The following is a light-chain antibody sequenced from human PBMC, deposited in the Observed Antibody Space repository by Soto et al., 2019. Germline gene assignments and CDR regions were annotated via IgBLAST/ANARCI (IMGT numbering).Light chain of an antibody. J-gene: IGKJ1*01. CDR2: GTS. CDR1: QSVSSYS. CDR3: QQYDSSPRT. V-gene: IGKV3-20*01. Sequence: ENVFTQSPGTLSSSPGERATLSCRASQSVSSYSLAWYQQKPGQAPRLVMYGTSNRATGIPDRFSGSGSGTDFTLTISRLEPEDFAVYYCQQYDSSPRTFGQGTRWIS.